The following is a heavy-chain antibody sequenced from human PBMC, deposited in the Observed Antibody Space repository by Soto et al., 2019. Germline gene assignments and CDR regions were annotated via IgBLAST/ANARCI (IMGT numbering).Heavy chain of an antibody. Sequence: QVQLVQSGVEVKKPGASVEVSCKASGYSFTTYGISWVRQAPGRGLEWIGWISTWNGDRIYAQKIQGRVTMTTDTSTTTAKMELRSLTSDDTAVYYCPRDTGVGAYGSATNGMDVWGQGTTVTVSS. D-gene: IGHD3-10*01. J-gene: IGHJ6*02. CDR1: GYSFTTYG. CDR2: ISTWNGDR. CDR3: PRDTGVGAYGSATNGMDV. V-gene: IGHV1-18*01.